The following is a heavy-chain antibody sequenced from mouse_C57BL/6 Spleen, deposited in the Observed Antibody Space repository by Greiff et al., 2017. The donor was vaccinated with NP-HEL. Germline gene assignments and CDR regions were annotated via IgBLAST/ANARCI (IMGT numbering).Heavy chain of an antibody. D-gene: IGHD2-4*01. J-gene: IGHJ4*01. Sequence: EVMPVESGGGLVKPGVSLKLSCAASVFTFLYYGMHWVRQAPEKGLEWVAYISSGSSTIYYADTVKGRFTISRDNAKNTLFLQMTSLRSEDTAMYYCARLDDYGGGAMDYWGQGTSVTVSS. CDR2: ISSGSSTI. CDR3: ARLDDYGGGAMDY. V-gene: IGHV5-17*01. CDR1: VFTFLYYG.